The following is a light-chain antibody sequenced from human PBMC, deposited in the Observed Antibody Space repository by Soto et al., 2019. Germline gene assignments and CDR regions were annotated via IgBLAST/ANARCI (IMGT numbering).Light chain of an antibody. CDR3: QQYGSASPWT. V-gene: IGKV1-5*03. CDR2: KGS. CDR1: QSISSW. J-gene: IGKJ1*01. Sequence: DIQMTQSPSTLSASVGDRVTITCRASQSISSWLSWCQQKPGRAPKLLIYKGSSLETGVPARFSGSGSGTEITLIISSLQPDDVASYYCQQYGSASPWTFGQGTKVEIK.